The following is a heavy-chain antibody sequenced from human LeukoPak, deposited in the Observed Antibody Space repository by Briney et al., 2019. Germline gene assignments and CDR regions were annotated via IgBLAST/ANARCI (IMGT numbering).Heavy chain of an antibody. Sequence: SETLSLTCSVSGGSITSYYWSWIRQPPGKGLEWIGYVYNSGSTNYNPSLKSRVTISVDTSENQFSLKLTSVTAADTAVYYCARGMNDYSNFDFWGQGTLVTVSS. V-gene: IGHV4-59*01. D-gene: IGHD4-11*01. CDR3: ARGMNDYSNFDF. CDR2: VYNSGST. CDR1: GGSITSYY. J-gene: IGHJ4*02.